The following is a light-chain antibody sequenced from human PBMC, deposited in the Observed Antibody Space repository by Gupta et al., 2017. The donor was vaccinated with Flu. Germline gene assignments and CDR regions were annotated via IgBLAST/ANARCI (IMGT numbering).Light chain of an antibody. CDR1: SLSNSY. J-gene: IGLJ2*01. V-gene: IGLV3-19*01. CDR3: NSRDSTDNHQAV. CDR2: AKN. Sequence: SSELTQDPAVSVALGQPVRITCQGDSLSNSYASWYQQKPGQAPVLVIYAKNIRPSGIPDRFSVSSSGNTASLTITGAQAEDEADYYCNSRDSTDNHQAVFGGGTKLTVL.